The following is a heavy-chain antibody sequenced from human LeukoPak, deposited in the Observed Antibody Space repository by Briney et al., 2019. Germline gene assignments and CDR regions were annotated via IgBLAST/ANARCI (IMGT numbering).Heavy chain of an antibody. D-gene: IGHD3-3*01. CDR2: INQDGSAK. Sequence: GGSLRLSCAASGFTFSGSWMSWVRQAPGKGLEWVANINQDGSAKNYLDSVKGRFTISIDRGKNSLYLQMNSLRDEDTAVYYCARELSWSGRDYWGQGTLVIVSS. CDR3: ARELSWSGRDY. V-gene: IGHV3-7*01. J-gene: IGHJ4*02. CDR1: GFTFSGSW.